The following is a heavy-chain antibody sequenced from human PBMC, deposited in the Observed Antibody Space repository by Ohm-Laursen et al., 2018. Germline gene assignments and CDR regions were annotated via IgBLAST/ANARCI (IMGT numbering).Heavy chain of an antibody. CDR1: GYTFTSYD. CDR3: ARVSTRVARFYYYGMDV. V-gene: IGHV1-8*01. D-gene: IGHD1/OR15-1a*01. Sequence: GASVKVSCKASGYTFTSYDINWVRQATGQGLEWMGWMNPNSGNTGYAQKFQGRVTMTRNTSISTAYMELSSLRSEDTAVYYCARVSTRVARFYYYGMDVWGQGTTVTVSS. CDR2: MNPNSGNT. J-gene: IGHJ6*02.